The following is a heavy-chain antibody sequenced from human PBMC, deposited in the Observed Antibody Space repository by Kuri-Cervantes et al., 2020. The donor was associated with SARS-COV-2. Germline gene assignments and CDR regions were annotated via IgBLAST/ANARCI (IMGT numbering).Heavy chain of an antibody. CDR2: ISSSSYI. CDR1: GFTFSSYS. J-gene: IGHJ4*02. D-gene: IGHD5-18*01. Sequence: GESLKISCAASGFTFSSYSMSWVRQAPGKGLEWVSSISSSSYIYYADSVKGRFTISRDNAKNSLYLQMNSLRAEDTAVYYCAKTKGVDTAMDCIDYWGQGTLVTVSS. V-gene: IGHV3-21*01. CDR3: AKTKGVDTAMDCIDY.